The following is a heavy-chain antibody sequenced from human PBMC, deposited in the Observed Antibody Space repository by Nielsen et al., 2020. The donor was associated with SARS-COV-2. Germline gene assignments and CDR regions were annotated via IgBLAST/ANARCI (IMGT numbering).Heavy chain of an antibody. D-gene: IGHD5-12*01. CDR1: GGSISSGGYY. J-gene: IGHJ6*02. Sequence: LRLSCTVSGGSISSGGYYWSWIRHHPGKGLEWIGYIYFSGRTCYNPSLKSRVTISVDTSKNRFSLSLRSVTAADTAVYYCARESSGYDHYNYGMDVWGQGTTVTVSS. V-gene: IGHV4-31*03. CDR3: ARESSGYDHYNYGMDV. CDR2: IYFSGRT.